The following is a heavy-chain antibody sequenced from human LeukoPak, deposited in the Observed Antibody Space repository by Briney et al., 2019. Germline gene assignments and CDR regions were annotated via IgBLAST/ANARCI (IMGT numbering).Heavy chain of an antibody. V-gene: IGHV1-2*02. Sequence: ASVKVSCKASGYSFTGYYIHWVRQAPGQGLEWMGWINVHSGGTNYAQKFQGRVTMTRDTSISSAYMELSGLRSDDTAVYYCARDAGYYDFWSGYYKYYFDYWGQGTLVTVSS. D-gene: IGHD3-3*01. CDR3: ARDAGYYDFWSGYYKYYFDY. J-gene: IGHJ4*02. CDR2: INVHSGGT. CDR1: GYSFTGYY.